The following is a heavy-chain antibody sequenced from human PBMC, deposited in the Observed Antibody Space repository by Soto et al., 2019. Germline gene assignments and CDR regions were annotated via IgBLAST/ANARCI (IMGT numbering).Heavy chain of an antibody. CDR2: IWYDGSNK. CDR1: GFTFSSYG. Sequence: GGSLRLSCAASGFTFSSYGMHWVRQAPGKGLEWVAVIWYDGSNKYYADSVKGRFTISRDNSKNTLYLQMNSLRAEDTAVYYCARQDLPGFGESYYYYYGMDVWGQGTTVTVSS. CDR3: ARQDLPGFGESYYYYYGMDV. V-gene: IGHV3-33*01. J-gene: IGHJ6*02. D-gene: IGHD3-10*01.